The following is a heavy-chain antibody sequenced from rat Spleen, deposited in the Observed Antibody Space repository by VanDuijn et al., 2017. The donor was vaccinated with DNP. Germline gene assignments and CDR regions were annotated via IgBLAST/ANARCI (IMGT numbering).Heavy chain of an antibody. Sequence: EVQLVESGGDLVQPGRSLKLSCVASGFTFNTYWMTWIRQVPGKGLEWVASITTSGDISYYPDSVKGRFTISRDNAKNTLYLQMNSLQTEDIATYYCARDQGYGYFDFWGQGVMVTVSS. D-gene: IGHD4-3*01. CDR3: ARDQGYGYFDF. CDR2: ITTSGDIS. J-gene: IGHJ2*01. V-gene: IGHV5-31*01. CDR1: GFTFNTYW.